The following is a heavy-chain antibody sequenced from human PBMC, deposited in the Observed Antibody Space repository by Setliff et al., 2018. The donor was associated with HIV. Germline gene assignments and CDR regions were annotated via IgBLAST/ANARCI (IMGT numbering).Heavy chain of an antibody. CDR3: ARTFYYDSSGYFSNWFDP. CDR2: MNPNSGNT. V-gene: IGHV1-8*02. J-gene: IGHJ5*02. Sequence: GASVKVSCKASGYTFTNYDINWVRRATGQGLEWMGWMNPNSGNTGYAQKFQGRITMTRNTSISTAYMELSSLRCEDTAMYYCARTFYYDSSGYFSNWFDPWGQGTLVTVSS. D-gene: IGHD3-22*01. CDR1: GYTFTNYD.